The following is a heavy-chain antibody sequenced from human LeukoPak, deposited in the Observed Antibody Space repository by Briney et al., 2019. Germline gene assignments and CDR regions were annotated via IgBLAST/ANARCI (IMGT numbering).Heavy chain of an antibody. CDR1: GGSFSGYY. CDR3: ARVIDYYDSSGYYYGVRWFDP. D-gene: IGHD3-22*01. J-gene: IGHJ5*02. CDR2: INHSGST. V-gene: IGHV4-34*01. Sequence: SETLSLTCAVYGGSFSGYYWSWIRQPPGKGLEWIGEINHSGSTNYNPSLKSRVTISVDTSKNQFSLKLSSVTAADTAVYYCARVIDYYDSSGYYYGVRWFDPWGQGTLVIVSS.